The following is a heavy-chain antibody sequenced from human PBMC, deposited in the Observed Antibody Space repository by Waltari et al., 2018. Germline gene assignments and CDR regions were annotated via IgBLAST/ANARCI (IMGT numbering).Heavy chain of an antibody. Sequence: EVQLVQSGAEVKKPGATVKISCKASGYTFTDYYMHWVQQATGKGLEWMGRVDPEDSETIYAEKFQGRVTITADTATDTAYMELSSLRSEDTAVYYCATSPTAAMWNYYCYMDVWGKGTTVTVSS. D-gene: IGHD2-2*01. CDR1: GYTFTDYY. CDR2: VDPEDSET. V-gene: IGHV1-69-2*01. CDR3: ATSPTAAMWNYYCYMDV. J-gene: IGHJ6*03.